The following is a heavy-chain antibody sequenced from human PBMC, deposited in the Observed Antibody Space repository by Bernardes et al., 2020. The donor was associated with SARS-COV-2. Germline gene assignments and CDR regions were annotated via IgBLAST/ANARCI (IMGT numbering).Heavy chain of an antibody. CDR3: ARESDWNYVFDY. J-gene: IGHJ4*02. V-gene: IGHV3-21*01. CDR2: ITSSSSYK. Sequence: WGSLRLSCAASEFTFSSYAMSWVRQAPGKGLEWVSSITSSSSYKYYADSVKGRFTISRDNAKNSLYLQMNSLRAEDTAVYFCARESDWNYVFDYWGQGTLVTVSS. CDR1: EFTFSSYA. D-gene: IGHD1-7*01.